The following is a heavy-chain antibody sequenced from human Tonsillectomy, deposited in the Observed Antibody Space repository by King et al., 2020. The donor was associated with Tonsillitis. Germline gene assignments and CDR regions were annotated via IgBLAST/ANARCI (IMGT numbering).Heavy chain of an antibody. CDR1: GFTFSSYA. V-gene: IGHV3-23*03. Sequence: EVQLVESGGGLVQPGGSLRLSCAASGFTFSSYAMSWVRQAPGKGLEWVSVIYSGGSSRYYADSVKGRFTISRDNSKNTLYLQMNSLRVEDTAVYHCAKDRYYESSGPPFDYWGQGTLVTVSS. CDR3: AKDRYYESSGPPFDY. CDR2: IYSGGSSR. J-gene: IGHJ4*02. D-gene: IGHD3-22*01.